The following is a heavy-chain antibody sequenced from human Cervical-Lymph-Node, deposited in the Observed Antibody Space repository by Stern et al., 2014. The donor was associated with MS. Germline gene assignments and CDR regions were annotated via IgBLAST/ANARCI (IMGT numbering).Heavy chain of an antibody. CDR2: IYPGDSDT. J-gene: IGHJ4*02. D-gene: IGHD4-17*01. CDR3: ARDYGDYAFDY. V-gene: IGHV5-51*01. Sequence: VQLVQSGAEVKKPGESLKISCKGSGYSFTANWIAWVRQMTGKGLEWMGLIYPGDSDTRYSPSFQGQGTISADKSISTAYLQWSSLKASDTAMYYCARDYGDYAFDYWGQGTLVTVSS. CDR1: GYSFTANW.